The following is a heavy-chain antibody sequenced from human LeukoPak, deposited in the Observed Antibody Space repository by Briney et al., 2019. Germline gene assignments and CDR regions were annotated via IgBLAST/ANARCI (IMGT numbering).Heavy chain of an antibody. Sequence: SVKVSCKASGGTFSSYAISWVRQAPGQGLEWMGGIIPIFGTANYAQKFQGRVTITTDESTSTAYMELRSLRSDDTAVYYCARDLVVVTGIRSEGGVDYWGQGTLVTVSS. CDR3: ARDLVVVTGIRSEGGVDY. CDR1: GGTFSSYA. D-gene: IGHD2-21*02. J-gene: IGHJ4*02. V-gene: IGHV1-69*05. CDR2: IIPIFGTA.